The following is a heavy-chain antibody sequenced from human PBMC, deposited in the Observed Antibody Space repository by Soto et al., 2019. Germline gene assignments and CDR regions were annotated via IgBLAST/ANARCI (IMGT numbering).Heavy chain of an antibody. D-gene: IGHD3-16*01. CDR3: ASEVMNVFDI. Sequence: QVELQESRPGLVKPSETLFLTCTVSGGSVSSGSYYWSWIRQHPGKGLEWIGYVYYRGSTKYNPSLKSRVTISVDTSKKQSSLNLNALTAADAAVYFCASEVMNVFDIFGQ. CDR2: VYYRGST. J-gene: IGHJ3*02. CDR1: GGSVSSGSYY. V-gene: IGHV4-61*01.